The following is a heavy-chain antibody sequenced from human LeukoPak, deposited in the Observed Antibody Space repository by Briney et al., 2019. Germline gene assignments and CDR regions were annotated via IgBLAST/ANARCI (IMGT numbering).Heavy chain of an antibody. J-gene: IGHJ1*01. CDR2: INHSGST. D-gene: IGHD2-15*01. Sequence: SETLSLTCAVYGGSFSGYYWSWIRQPPGKGLEWIGEINHSGSTNYNPSLKSRVTISVDTSKKQFSLKLSSVTAADTAVYYCARGRFGYCSGGSCYSGYFQHWGQGTLVTVSS. CDR3: ARGRFGYCSGGSCYSGYFQH. CDR1: GGSFSGYY. V-gene: IGHV4-34*01.